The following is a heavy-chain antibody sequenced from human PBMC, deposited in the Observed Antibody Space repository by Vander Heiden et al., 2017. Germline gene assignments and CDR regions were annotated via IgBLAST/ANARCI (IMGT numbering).Heavy chain of an antibody. Sequence: QVQLQESGPGLVKPSETLSLTCTVSDGSISDSYWSWIRQPPGKGLEWMGYGHYSGSTKYNPSLRSRVTMSVDTSKNQFSLRLTSVTAADTAVYYCARMTLSVNYFFHHWGQGTVVTVSS. V-gene: IGHV4-59*01. J-gene: IGHJ1*01. CDR2: GHYSGST. CDR1: DGSISDSY. CDR3: ARMTLSVNYFFHH. D-gene: IGHD3-22*01.